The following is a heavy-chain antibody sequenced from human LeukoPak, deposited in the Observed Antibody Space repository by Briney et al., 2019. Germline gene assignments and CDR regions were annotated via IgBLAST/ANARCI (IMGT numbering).Heavy chain of an antibody. D-gene: IGHD3-10*01. CDR2: INPNSGGT. CDR1: GYTFTGYY. V-gene: IGHV1-2*02. Sequence: ASVKVSCKASGYTFTGYYMHWVRQAPGQGLEWMGWINPNSGGTNYAQKFQGRVTMTRNTSISTAYMELSSLRSEDTAVYYCATPPYRYGSGRPFDYWGQGTLVTVSS. J-gene: IGHJ4*03. CDR3: ATPPYRYGSGRPFDY.